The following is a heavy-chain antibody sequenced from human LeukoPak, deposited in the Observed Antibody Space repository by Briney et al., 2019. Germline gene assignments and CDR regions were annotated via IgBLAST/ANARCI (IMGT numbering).Heavy chain of an antibody. CDR1: AFTFSSYA. J-gene: IGHJ4*01. D-gene: IGHD6-13*01. Sequence: GRSLRLSCAASAFTFSSYAMTWVRQAPGKGLDWVSTIGGSGDSTSYADSVKGRFTISRDSSKNTLFLQMNSLRAEDTAVYYCAKAGGAYSSSWYLYFD. CDR2: IGGSGDST. V-gene: IGHV3-23*01. CDR3: AKAGGAYSSSWYLYFD.